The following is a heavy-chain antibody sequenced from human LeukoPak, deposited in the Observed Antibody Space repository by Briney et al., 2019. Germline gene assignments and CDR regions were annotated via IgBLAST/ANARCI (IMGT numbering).Heavy chain of an antibody. D-gene: IGHD1-26*01. J-gene: IGHJ4*02. Sequence: GGSLRLSCAASGFTFGSYAMNWVRQAPGKGLEWVSSISGSGSGTYYADSVKGRFTISRDNSKNTLYLQMNSLRTDDTAVYYCATEVGRTAFEYWGQGTPVTVSS. CDR2: ISGSGSGT. CDR1: GFTFGSYA. CDR3: ATEVGRTAFEY. V-gene: IGHV3-23*01.